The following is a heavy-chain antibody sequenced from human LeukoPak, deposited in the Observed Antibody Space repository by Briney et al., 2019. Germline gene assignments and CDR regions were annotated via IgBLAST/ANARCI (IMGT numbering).Heavy chain of an antibody. D-gene: IGHD2-2*01. Sequence: VASVKVSCKASGYTFTSYGISWVRQAPGQGLEWMGWISAYNGNTNYAQKLQGRVTMTTDTSTSTAYMELRSLRSDDTAVYYCAREGAYCSSTSCSRRSDYWGQGTLVTVSS. V-gene: IGHV1-18*01. CDR3: AREGAYCSSTSCSRRSDY. CDR2: ISAYNGNT. J-gene: IGHJ4*02. CDR1: GYTFTSYG.